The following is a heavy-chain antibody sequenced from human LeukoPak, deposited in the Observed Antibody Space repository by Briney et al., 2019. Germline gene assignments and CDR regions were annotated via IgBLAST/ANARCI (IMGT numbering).Heavy chain of an antibody. D-gene: IGHD6-19*01. V-gene: IGHV3-21*01. CDR1: GFTFSSYS. CDR2: ISSSSSYI. J-gene: IGHJ4*02. Sequence: PGGSLRLSCAASGFTFSSYSMNWVRQAPGKGLEWVSSISSSSSYIYYADSVKGRFTISRDNAKNSLYLQMNSLRAEDTAVYYCARDQPNPGIAVAYWGQGTLVTVSS. CDR3: ARDQPNPGIAVAY.